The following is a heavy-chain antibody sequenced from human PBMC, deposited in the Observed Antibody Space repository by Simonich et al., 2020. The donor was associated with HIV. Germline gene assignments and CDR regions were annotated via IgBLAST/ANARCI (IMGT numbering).Heavy chain of an antibody. Sequence: QVQLQQWGAGLLKPSETLSLTCAVYGGSFSGYYWSWILQPPGKGLEWIEEINHSGHHNYNPSLKSRVTISVDTSKNQFSLKLSSVTAAYTAVYYCARGFYQRLYYFDYWGQGTLVTVSS. CDR1: GGSFSGYY. J-gene: IGHJ4*02. CDR2: INHSGHH. CDR3: ARGFYQRLYYFDY. D-gene: IGHD2-2*01. V-gene: IGHV4-34*01.